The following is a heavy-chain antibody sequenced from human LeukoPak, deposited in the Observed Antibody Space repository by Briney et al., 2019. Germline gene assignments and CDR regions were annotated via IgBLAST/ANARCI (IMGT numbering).Heavy chain of an antibody. CDR3: GTDSNCGAGSCVAFDI. Sequence: ASVKVSCKVSGYTLTELSIHWVRQAPGKGLEWMGGPDPEDGETIYAQMFQGRLTMTEDTSTDTAYMELSSLKSEDTAVYYCGTDSNCGAGSCVAFDIWGQGTMVTVSS. CDR2: PDPEDGET. CDR1: GYTLTELS. J-gene: IGHJ3*02. D-gene: IGHD2-15*01. V-gene: IGHV1-24*01.